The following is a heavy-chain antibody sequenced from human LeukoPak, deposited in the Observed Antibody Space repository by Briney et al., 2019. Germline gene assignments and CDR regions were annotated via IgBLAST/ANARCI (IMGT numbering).Heavy chain of an antibody. J-gene: IGHJ4*02. D-gene: IGHD6-19*01. CDR2: INPGDSET. Sequence: GESLKISCKGSGYSFINSWIGWVRQMPGKGLEWMGVINPGDSETRYSPSFQGQVTISADKSISTAYLQWSSLRASDTAMYYCATRRAVAGKYYFDSWGQGTLVTVSS. CDR1: GYSFINSW. V-gene: IGHV5-51*01. CDR3: ATRRAVAGKYYFDS.